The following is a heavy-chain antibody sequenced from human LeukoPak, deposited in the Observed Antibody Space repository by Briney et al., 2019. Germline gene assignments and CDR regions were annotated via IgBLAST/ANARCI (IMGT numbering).Heavy chain of an antibody. CDR3: ARGRYFDWLFHDAFDI. CDR1: GGSISSYY. Sequence: PSETLSLTCAVSGGSISSYYWSWIRQPPGKGLEWIGYIYYSGSTNYNPSLKSRVTISVDTSKNQFSLKLSSVTAADTAVYYCARGRYFDWLFHDAFDIWGQGTMVTVSS. V-gene: IGHV4-59*01. CDR2: IYYSGST. J-gene: IGHJ3*02. D-gene: IGHD3-9*01.